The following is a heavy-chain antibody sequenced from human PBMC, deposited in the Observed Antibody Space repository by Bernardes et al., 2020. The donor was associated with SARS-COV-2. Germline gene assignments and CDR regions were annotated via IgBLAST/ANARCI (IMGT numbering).Heavy chain of an antibody. J-gene: IGHJ4*02. D-gene: IGHD6-13*01. CDR3: AKVPYRSSWSDF. Sequence: GGSLRLSCAASGFTFSSYAMTWVRQAPGKGLEWVSGISGSGGSTYYADSVKGRFTISRDNSKSTLYLQMNSLRAEDTAVYYCAKVPYRSSWSDFWGQGTLVTVSS. CDR1: GFTFSSYA. V-gene: IGHV3-23*01. CDR2: ISGSGGST.